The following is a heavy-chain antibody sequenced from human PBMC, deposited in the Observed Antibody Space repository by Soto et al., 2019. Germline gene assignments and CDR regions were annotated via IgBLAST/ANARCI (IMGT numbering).Heavy chain of an antibody. V-gene: IGHV3-23*01. CDR1: GFVFKNYA. Sequence: GGSLRLSCEASGFVFKNYAMSWVRQAPGQGLEWVSSISGSGITTNYADSVKGRFTISRESSRRTLYLQMNRLRDEDTALYYCAKETQGMVTPNYLPPCGQGTLVTVST. D-gene: IGHD2-21*02. CDR3: AKETQGMVTPNYLPP. J-gene: IGHJ5*02. CDR2: ISGSGITT.